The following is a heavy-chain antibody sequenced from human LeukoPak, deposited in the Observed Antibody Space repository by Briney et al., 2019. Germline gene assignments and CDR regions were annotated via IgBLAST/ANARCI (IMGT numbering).Heavy chain of an antibody. CDR2: ISSSGSTI. Sequence: PGGTLRLSCAASGFTFSSYGMSWVRQAPGKGLEWVSAISSSGSTIYYADSVKGRFTISRDNAKNSLYLQMNSLRAEDTAVYYCARGAYDYVWGSYYPRPVLGYFDYWGQGTLVTVSS. CDR3: ARGAYDYVWGSYYPRPVLGYFDY. V-gene: IGHV3-48*04. D-gene: IGHD3-16*01. J-gene: IGHJ4*02. CDR1: GFTFSSYG.